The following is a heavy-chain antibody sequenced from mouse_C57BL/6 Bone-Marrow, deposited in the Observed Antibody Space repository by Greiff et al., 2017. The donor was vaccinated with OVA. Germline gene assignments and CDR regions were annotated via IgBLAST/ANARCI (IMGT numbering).Heavy chain of an antibody. CDR1: GYTFTSYS. D-gene: IGHD1-1*01. CDR2: IYPRSGNT. Sequence: QVQLKESGAELARPGASVKLSCKASGYTFTSYSISWVKQRTGQGLEWIGEIYPRSGNTYYNEKFKGKATLTADKSSSTAYMELRSLTSEDAAVYFCARTPPITTVVGYYAMDYWGQGTSVTVSS. CDR3: ARTPPITTVVGYYAMDY. J-gene: IGHJ4*01. V-gene: IGHV1-81*01.